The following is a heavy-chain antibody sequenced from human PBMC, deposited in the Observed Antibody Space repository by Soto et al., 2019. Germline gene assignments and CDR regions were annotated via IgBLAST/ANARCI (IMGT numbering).Heavy chain of an antibody. J-gene: IGHJ4*02. D-gene: IGHD6-19*01. V-gene: IGHV4-59*01. CDR2: IYYSGST. CDR1: GGSISSYY. CDR3: ARAISGPAFDY. Sequence: LSLTCTVSGGSISSYYWSWIRQPPGKGLEWIGYIYYSGSTNYNPSLKSRVTISVDTSKNQFSLKLSSVTAADTAVYYCARAISGPAFDYWGQGTLVTVSS.